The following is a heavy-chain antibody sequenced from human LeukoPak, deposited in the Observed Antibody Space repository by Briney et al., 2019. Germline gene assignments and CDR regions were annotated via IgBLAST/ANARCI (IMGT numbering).Heavy chain of an antibody. CDR2: TYYRSKWYN. CDR3: CHSLSGRTGAFDI. V-gene: IGHV6-1*01. Sequence: SQTLSLTCAISGDSVSSNSAAWNWIRQSPSRGLEWLGRTYYRSKWYNDYAVSVKSRITINPDTSKDQFSLQLDSVTPEDTAVYYCCHSLSGRTGAFDIWGRGTVVTVSS. J-gene: IGHJ3*02. CDR1: GDSVSSNSAA. D-gene: IGHD2-21*01.